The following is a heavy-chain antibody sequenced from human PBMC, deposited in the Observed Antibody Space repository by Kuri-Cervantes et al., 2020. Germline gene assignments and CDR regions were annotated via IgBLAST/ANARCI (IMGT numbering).Heavy chain of an antibody. CDR3: VKAKESFYDSSPDY. J-gene: IGHJ4*02. CDR2: INSDGSST. V-gene: IGHV3-74*01. CDR1: GFTFSSYW. Sequence: GESLKISCAASGFTFSSYWMHWVRQAPGKGLVWVSRINSDGSSTSYADSVKGRFTISRDNAKNTLYLQMNSLRAEDTALYYCVKAKESFYDSSPDYWGQGTLVTVSS. D-gene: IGHD3-22*01.